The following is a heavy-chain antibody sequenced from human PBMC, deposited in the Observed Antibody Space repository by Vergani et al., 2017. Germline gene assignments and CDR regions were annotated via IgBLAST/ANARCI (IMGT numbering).Heavy chain of an antibody. CDR1: GFTFNEYW. V-gene: IGHV3-74*01. J-gene: IGHJ5*02. Sequence: EVELVESGGGLVQPVGSLRLSCAASGFTFNEYWMHWARQVPGKGLVWVSGMNGDGDTISYADSVKGRFTISRDNAKNTLFLQMNSLRAEDTAVYYCARARKFRFGVVWENWFAPWGQGTLVTVSS. CDR3: ARARKFRFGVVWENWFAP. CDR2: MNGDGDTI. D-gene: IGHD3-3*01.